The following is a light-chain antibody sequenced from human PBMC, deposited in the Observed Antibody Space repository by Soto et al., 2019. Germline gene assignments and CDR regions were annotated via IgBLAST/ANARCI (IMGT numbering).Light chain of an antibody. J-gene: IGLJ1*01. CDR2: DVT. CDR1: SSDVGGYNY. V-gene: IGLV2-11*01. Sequence: QSALTQPRSVSGSPGQSVTISCTGTSSDVGGYNYVSWYEQHPVKAPKLMIYDVTKRPSGVPDRFSGCKSGNTASLTISGLQAEDEADYYCCSYAGSYTWVFGTGTKLTVL. CDR3: CSYAGSYTWV.